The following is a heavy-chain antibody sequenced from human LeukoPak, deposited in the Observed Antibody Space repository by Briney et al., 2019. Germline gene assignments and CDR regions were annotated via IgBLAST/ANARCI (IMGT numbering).Heavy chain of an antibody. CDR1: GFTFSSYS. V-gene: IGHV3-21*01. CDR3: ARELTPKWLDP. Sequence: GGSLRLSCAASGFTFSSYSMVWVRQAPGKGLEWVSSISSSSRYIYYSDSVKGRFTISRDNAKNTLFLQMNSLKVEGTAVYYCARELTPKWLDPWGQGTLVTVSS. CDR2: ISSSSRYI. J-gene: IGHJ5*02.